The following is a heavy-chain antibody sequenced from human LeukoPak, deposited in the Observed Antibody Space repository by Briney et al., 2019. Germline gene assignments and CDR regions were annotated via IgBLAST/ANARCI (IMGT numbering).Heavy chain of an antibody. CDR3: TVYRLFFQF. CDR2: VKSETDGGTI. CDR1: GFTFSNAW. Sequence: GGSLRLSCVGSGFTFSNAWVSWVRLTPEKGLEWLGRVKSETDGGTIDHAAPVKGRFNISRDDSSNTAFLQMSSLKIDDTAVYYCTVYRLFFQFRGQGSLVTVSS. D-gene: IGHD3-16*02. J-gene: IGHJ4*02. V-gene: IGHV3-15*01.